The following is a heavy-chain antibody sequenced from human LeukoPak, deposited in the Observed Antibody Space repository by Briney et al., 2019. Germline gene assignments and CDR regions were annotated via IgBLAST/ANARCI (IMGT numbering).Heavy chain of an antibody. CDR3: ARLTFRFYGAFDY. Sequence: GASVKVSCKASGYTFTSYGISWVRQAPGQGLEWIGWISVYSGNTNYAQMLQGRVTMTTDTSTSTAYMELRSLRSDDTAVYYCARLTFRFYGAFDYWGQGTLVTVSS. CDR2: ISVYSGNT. D-gene: IGHD4-17*01. V-gene: IGHV1-18*01. J-gene: IGHJ4*02. CDR1: GYTFTSYG.